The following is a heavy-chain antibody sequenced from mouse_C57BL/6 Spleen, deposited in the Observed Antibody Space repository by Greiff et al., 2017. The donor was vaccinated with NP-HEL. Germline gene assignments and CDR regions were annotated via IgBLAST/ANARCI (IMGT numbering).Heavy chain of an antibody. CDR2: INPSNGGT. CDR1: GYTFTSYW. D-gene: IGHD1-1*01. Sequence: VQLQQSGTELVKPGASVKLSCKASGYTFTSYWMHWVKQRPGQGLEWIGNINPSNGGTNYNEKFKSKATLTVDKSSSTAYMQLSSLTSEDSAVYYCARTPYGSSSNWYFDVWGTGTTVTVSS. V-gene: IGHV1-53*01. CDR3: ARTPYGSSSNWYFDV. J-gene: IGHJ1*03.